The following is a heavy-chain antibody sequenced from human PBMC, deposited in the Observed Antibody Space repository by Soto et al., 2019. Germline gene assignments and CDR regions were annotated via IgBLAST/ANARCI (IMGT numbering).Heavy chain of an antibody. CDR1: GYTFTSYG. D-gene: IGHD3-10*01. CDR2: ISAYNGNT. Sequence: ASVKVSCKASGYTFTSYGISWVRQAPGQGLEWMGWISAYNGNTNYAQKLQGRVTMTTDTSTSTAYMELRSLRSDDTAVYYCARDRHYGSGSYRFDYWGQGTLVTVS. CDR3: ARDRHYGSGSYRFDY. J-gene: IGHJ4*02. V-gene: IGHV1-18*01.